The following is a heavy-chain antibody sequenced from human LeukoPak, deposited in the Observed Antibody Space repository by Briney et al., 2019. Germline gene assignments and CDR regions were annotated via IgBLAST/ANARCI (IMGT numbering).Heavy chain of an antibody. CDR2: FSRSDGTT. Sequence: GSLRLPCSASGFTFDDYGMTWVRQAPGAGLVWGSTFSRSDGTTLYADSVKGRFTISRDNSKNTLFLQMNSLRAEDTAVYFCAKLGGEVRFLEYLRTNYYYYYYMDVWGKGTTVTVSS. J-gene: IGHJ6*03. D-gene: IGHD3-3*01. V-gene: IGHV3-23*01. CDR1: GFTFDDYG. CDR3: AKLGGEVRFLEYLRTNYYYYYYMDV.